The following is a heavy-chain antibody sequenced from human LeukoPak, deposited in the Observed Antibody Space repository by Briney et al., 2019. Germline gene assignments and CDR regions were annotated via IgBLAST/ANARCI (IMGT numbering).Heavy chain of an antibody. J-gene: IGHJ4*02. CDR3: AGGRGYSSGSTYFDY. V-gene: IGHV4-34*01. D-gene: IGHD6-19*01. Sequence: PSETLSLTCAVYGGSFSGYYWSWIRQPPGKGLEWIGEINHSGSTNYNPSLTSRVTISVDTSKNQFSLKLSYVTAADTAVYYFAGGRGYSSGSTYFDYWGQGTLVTGSS. CDR2: INHSGST. CDR1: GGSFSGYY.